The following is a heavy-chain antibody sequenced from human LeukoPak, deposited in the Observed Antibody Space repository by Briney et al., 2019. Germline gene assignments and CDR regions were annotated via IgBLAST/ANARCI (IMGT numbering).Heavy chain of an antibody. CDR1: GGSISSYY. V-gene: IGHV4-59*01. D-gene: IGHD3-10*01. CDR2: IYYSGST. CDR3: ARYESDYYYGSGTKSWFDP. Sequence: SETLSLACTVSGGSISSYYWSWIRQPPGKGLEWIGYIYYSGSTNYNPSLKSRVTISVDTSKNQFSLKLSSVTAADTAVYYCARYESDYYYGSGTKSWFDPWGQGTLVTVSS. J-gene: IGHJ5*02.